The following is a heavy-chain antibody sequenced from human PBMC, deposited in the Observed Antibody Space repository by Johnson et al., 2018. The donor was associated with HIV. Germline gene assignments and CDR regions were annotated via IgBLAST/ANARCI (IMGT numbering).Heavy chain of an antibody. CDR1: GFTFSSYW. V-gene: IGHV3-7*02. CDR2: IQQDGSKK. Sequence: VQLVESGGGLVQPGGSLRLSCAASGFTFSSYWMSWVRQAPGKGLEWVAIIQQDGSKKNYVDSVKGRFTISRHNAKNTLYLQMNSLGAEDPAGYYCAAGGRSEAVAWGQGTMVTVSS. D-gene: IGHD3-16*01. J-gene: IGHJ3*01. CDR3: AAGGRSEAVA.